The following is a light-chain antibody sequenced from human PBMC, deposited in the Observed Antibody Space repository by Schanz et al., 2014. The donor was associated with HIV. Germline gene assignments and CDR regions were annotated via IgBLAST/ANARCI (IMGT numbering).Light chain of an antibody. CDR2: GAS. V-gene: IGKV3-20*01. CDR1: QSVSNRY. Sequence: EIVLTQSPGTLSLSPGEGVTLSCRASQSVSNRYLAWYQQRPGQAPRLLIYGASTRAIGIPDRFSGSGSGTDFTLTISRLEPEDFAVYYCQQYGNSPRTFGQGTKVEI. J-gene: IGKJ1*01. CDR3: QQYGNSPRT.